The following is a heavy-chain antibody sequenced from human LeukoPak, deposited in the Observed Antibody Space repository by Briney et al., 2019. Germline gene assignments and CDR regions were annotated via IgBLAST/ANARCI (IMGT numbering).Heavy chain of an antibody. CDR1: GFPFSSYG. J-gene: IGHJ4*02. CDR2: ISNFGDST. D-gene: IGHD1-26*01. CDR3: AKDLRSSADSKMGAADY. V-gene: IGHV3-23*01. Sequence: PGGSLRLSCAASGFPFSSYGMSWVRQAPGKGLEWVSGISNFGDSTYYADSVKGRFTISRDSSKNTLYLQMNSLRAEDTAVYYCAKDLRSSADSKMGAADYWGQGTLVTVSS.